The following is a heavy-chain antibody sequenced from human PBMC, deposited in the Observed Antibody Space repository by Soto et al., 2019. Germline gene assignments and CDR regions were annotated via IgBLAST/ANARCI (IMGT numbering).Heavy chain of an antibody. D-gene: IGHD6-19*01. Sequence: EVQLVESGGALVQRGGSLRLSCVASGFTFSVYSMNWVRQAPGKGLEWFSYITSDTKTIKYADSVKGRFTISRDNANNSVYLQMNSLRDEDTAVYYCARSVEGHFDYWGQGTVVTVSS. CDR1: GFTFSVYS. CDR2: ITSDTKTI. J-gene: IGHJ4*02. V-gene: IGHV3-48*02. CDR3: ARSVEGHFDY.